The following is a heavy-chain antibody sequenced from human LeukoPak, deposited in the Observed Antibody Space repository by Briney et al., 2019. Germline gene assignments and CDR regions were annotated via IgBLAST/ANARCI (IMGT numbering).Heavy chain of an antibody. Sequence: SVKVSCKASAGTFSSYAISWVRQAPGQGLEWMGRIIPILGIANYAQKFQGRVTITADKSTSTAYMELSSLRSEDTAVYYCARVDTAMVIDYWGQGTLVTVSS. V-gene: IGHV1-69*04. CDR1: AGTFSSYA. J-gene: IGHJ4*02. CDR3: ARVDTAMVIDY. CDR2: IIPILGIA. D-gene: IGHD5-18*01.